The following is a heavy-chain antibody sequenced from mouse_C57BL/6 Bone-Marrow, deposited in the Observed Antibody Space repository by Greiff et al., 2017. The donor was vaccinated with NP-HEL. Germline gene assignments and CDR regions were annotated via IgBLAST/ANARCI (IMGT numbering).Heavy chain of an antibody. J-gene: IGHJ4*01. V-gene: IGHV1-81*01. CDR1: GYTFTSYG. Sequence: VKLQESGAELARPGASVKLSCKASGYTFTSYGISWVKQRTGQGLEWIGEIYPRSGNTYYNEKFKGKATLTADKSSSTAYMELRSLTSEDSAVYFCARWRGTVTRMDYWGQGTSVTVSS. CDR3: ARWRGTVTRMDY. D-gene: IGHD2-2*01. CDR2: IYPRSGNT.